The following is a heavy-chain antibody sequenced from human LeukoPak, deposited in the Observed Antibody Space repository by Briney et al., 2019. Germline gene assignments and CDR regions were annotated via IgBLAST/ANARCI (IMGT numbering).Heavy chain of an antibody. CDR3: ARTANFAAGYYIDY. J-gene: IGHJ4*02. Sequence: GGSLKLSCAASGFTFSSYTMNWVRQAPGKGLEWVSSISGSSRHKYYADSVKGRFTISRDNAKNSLYLQMNSLRAEDTAVYYCARTANFAAGYYIDYWGQGTLVTVSS. CDR1: GFTFSSYT. D-gene: IGHD6-13*01. V-gene: IGHV3-21*01. CDR2: ISGSSRHK.